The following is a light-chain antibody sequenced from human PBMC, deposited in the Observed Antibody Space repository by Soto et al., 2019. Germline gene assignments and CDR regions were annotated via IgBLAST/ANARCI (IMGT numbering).Light chain of an antibody. CDR1: SSDVGGYNY. Sequence: QSALTQPPSASGSPGQSVTISCTRTSSDVGGYNYVSWYQHHPGKAPKLMIYDVSKRPSGVPDRFSGSKSGNTASLTVSGLQAEDEADYYCSSYAGSNNYVFGTGTKLTVL. CDR3: SSYAGSNNYV. V-gene: IGLV2-8*01. CDR2: DVS. J-gene: IGLJ1*01.